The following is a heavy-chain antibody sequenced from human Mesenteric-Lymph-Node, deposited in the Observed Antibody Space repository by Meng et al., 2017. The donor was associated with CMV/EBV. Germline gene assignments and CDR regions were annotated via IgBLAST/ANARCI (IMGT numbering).Heavy chain of an antibody. J-gene: IGHJ4*02. Sequence: GESLKISCAASGFTFSSYSMNWVRQAPGKGLEWVSYISSSSSTIYYADSVKGRFTISRDNAKNSLYLQMNSLRAEDTAVYYCAKSYNWNYVDYWGQGTLVTVSS. CDR3: AKSYNWNYVDY. V-gene: IGHV3-48*04. D-gene: IGHD1-20*01. CDR2: ISSSSSTI. CDR1: GFTFSSYS.